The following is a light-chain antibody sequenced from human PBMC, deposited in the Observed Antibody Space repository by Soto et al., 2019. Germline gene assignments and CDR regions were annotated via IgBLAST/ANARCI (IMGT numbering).Light chain of an antibody. CDR3: QQGGNWPLT. Sequence: DIVLTQSPATLSLSSGDRATLSCRASQSVSSHLAWYQQKRGQAPRLLIYDASSRASGIPARFSGSGSGTDFTLTISSLEPEDFAVYYCQQGGNWPLTFGQGTRWR. V-gene: IGKV3-11*01. CDR2: DAS. J-gene: IGKJ5*01. CDR1: QSVSSH.